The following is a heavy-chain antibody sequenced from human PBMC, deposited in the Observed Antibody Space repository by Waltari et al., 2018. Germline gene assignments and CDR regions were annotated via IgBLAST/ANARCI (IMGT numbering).Heavy chain of an antibody. J-gene: IGHJ4*02. V-gene: IGHV5-51*01. CDR3: ARRNFGSGRSYYFDS. Sequence: EVQLVQSGAEVKKPGESLKISCKTSGYNFLDYRIAWVRQMPGKGLEWMGNIYPSDSETTYGPSFQDQVSISLDTSINTAYLQWTSLKASDTAIYYCARRNFGSGRSYYFDSWGQGTAVTVSP. CDR2: IYPSDSET. D-gene: IGHD3-10*01. CDR1: GYNFLDYR.